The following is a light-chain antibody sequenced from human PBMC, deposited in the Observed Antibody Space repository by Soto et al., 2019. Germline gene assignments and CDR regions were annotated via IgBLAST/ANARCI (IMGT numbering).Light chain of an antibody. Sequence: QSVLTQPPSASGSPGQSVTFSCTGTSSDVGRYNYVSWYQQHPGKAPKLLIYGVTQRPSGVPDRFSGSKSGNTASLTVSGLQAEDEADYYCSSYAGSSNVFGTGTKVTVL. V-gene: IGLV2-8*01. CDR3: SSYAGSSNV. J-gene: IGLJ1*01. CDR1: SSDVGRYNY. CDR2: GVT.